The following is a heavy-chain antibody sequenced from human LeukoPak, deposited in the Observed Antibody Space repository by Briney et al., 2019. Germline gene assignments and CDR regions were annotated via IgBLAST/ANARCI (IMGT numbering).Heavy chain of an antibody. D-gene: IGHD2-2*01. J-gene: IGHJ4*02. CDR2: ISGSGGST. Sequence: GGSLRLSCAASGFTFSSYAMSWVRQAPGKGLEWVSAISGSGGSTYYADSVKGRFTTSRDNSKNTLYLQMNSLRAEDTAVYYCARDLGRTVVPAASMYYWGQGTLVTVSS. CDR3: ARDLGRTVVPAASMYY. V-gene: IGHV3-23*01. CDR1: GFTFSSYA.